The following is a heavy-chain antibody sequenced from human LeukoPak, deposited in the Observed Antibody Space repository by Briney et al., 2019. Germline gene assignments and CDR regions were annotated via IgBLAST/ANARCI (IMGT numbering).Heavy chain of an antibody. V-gene: IGHV3-23*01. D-gene: IGHD2-15*01. CDR1: GFTFSSYA. CDR2: ISGSGGST. CDR3: AKDPADSKYYYYYMDV. Sequence: GGSLRLSCAASGFTFSSYAMSWVRQAPGKGLEWVSAISGSGGSTYYADSVKGRFTISRDNSKNTLYLQMNSLRAEDTAVYYCAKDPADSKYYYYYMDVWGKGTTVTVSS. J-gene: IGHJ6*03.